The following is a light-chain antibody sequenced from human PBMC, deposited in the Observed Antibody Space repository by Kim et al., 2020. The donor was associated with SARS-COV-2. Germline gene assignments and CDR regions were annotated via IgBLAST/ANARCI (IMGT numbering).Light chain of an antibody. V-gene: IGKV3-20*01. CDR3: HQYFTSPPLT. CDR2: DAS. Sequence: PGERATLSCRASQSVYNNQLALYQQKPGQAPRTLIYDASRRATGIPDRFSGSGSGTDFTLTISRLEPEDSAVYYCHQYFTSPPLTFGGGTKVDIK. J-gene: IGKJ4*01. CDR1: QSVYNNQ.